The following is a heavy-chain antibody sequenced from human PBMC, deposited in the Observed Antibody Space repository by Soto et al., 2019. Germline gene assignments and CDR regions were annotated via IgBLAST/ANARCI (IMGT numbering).Heavy chain of an antibody. CDR2: IGTAGDT. CDR1: GFTFSSYD. Sequence: EVQLVESGGGLVQPGGSLRLSCAASGFTFSSYDMHWVRQATGKGLEWVSAIGTAGDTYYPGSVKGRFTIPRENAKSSLYLQMNCLRAGDTAVYYCARSQVYYDSSGYSWYFDLWGRGSLFAVSS. D-gene: IGHD3-22*01. J-gene: IGHJ2*01. CDR3: ARSQVYYDSSGYSWYFDL. V-gene: IGHV3-13*04.